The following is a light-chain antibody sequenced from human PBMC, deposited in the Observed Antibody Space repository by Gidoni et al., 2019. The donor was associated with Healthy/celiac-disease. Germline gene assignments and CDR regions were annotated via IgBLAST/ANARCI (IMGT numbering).Light chain of an antibody. CDR2: DAS. CDR3: QQYNSYPWT. CDR1: QSISSW. J-gene: IGKJ1*01. V-gene: IGKV1-5*01. Sequence: DFHMTQSPSTLSASVGDRVTITCRASQSISSWLAWYQQKPGKAPKLLIYDASSWESGVPSRFSGSGSGTEFTLTISSLQPDDFATYYCQQYNSYPWTFGQGTKVEIK.